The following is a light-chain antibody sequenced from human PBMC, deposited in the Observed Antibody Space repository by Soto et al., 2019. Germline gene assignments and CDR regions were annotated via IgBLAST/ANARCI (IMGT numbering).Light chain of an antibody. Sequence: QSALTQPPSASGTPGQRVTISCSGSSSNIGSNTVNWYQQLPGTAPKLVIYSNNQRPSGVPDRFSGSKSGTSATLGITGLQTGDEADYYCGTWDSSLSVFGTGTKVTVL. V-gene: IGLV1-44*01. J-gene: IGLJ1*01. CDR2: SNN. CDR3: GTWDSSLSV. CDR1: SSNIGSNT.